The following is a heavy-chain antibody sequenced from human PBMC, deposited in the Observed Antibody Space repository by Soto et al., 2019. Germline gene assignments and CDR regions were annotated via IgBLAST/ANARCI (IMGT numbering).Heavy chain of an antibody. V-gene: IGHV5-51*01. CDR1: GYSFTSYW. CDR2: IYPGDSDT. D-gene: IGHD2-2*01. CDR3: ARRGIVPGAGPWFDP. J-gene: IGHJ5*02. Sequence: PGESLKISCKGSGYSFTSYWIGWVRQMPGEGLEWMGIIYPGDSDTRYSPSFQGQVTISADKSISTAYLQWSSLKASDTAMYYCARRGIVPGAGPWFDPWGQGTLVTVSS.